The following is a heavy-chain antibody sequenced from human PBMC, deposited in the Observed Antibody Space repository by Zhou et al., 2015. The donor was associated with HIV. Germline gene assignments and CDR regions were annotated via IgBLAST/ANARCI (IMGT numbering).Heavy chain of an antibody. CDR3: ARSVVVVAATSLGWFDP. CDR1: GGTFSNYG. J-gene: IGHJ5*02. D-gene: IGHD2-15*01. V-gene: IGHV1-69*01. Sequence: QVQLVQSGAEVKKPGSSVKVSCKASGGTFSNYGISWVRQAPGQGLEWMGGIIPILGTANYAQKFQGRVTITADESMSTVYMELSSLRSEDTAVYYCARSVVVVAATSLGWFDPWGDGTVGXRLL. CDR2: IIPILGTA.